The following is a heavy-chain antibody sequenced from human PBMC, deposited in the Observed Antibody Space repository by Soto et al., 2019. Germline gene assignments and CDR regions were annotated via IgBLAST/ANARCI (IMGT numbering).Heavy chain of an antibody. Sequence: QVQLQESGPGLVKPSQTLSLTCTVSGGSISSGDYYWSWIRQPPGKGLEWIGYIYYSGSTYYNPSLKSRVTISVDTSKNQFSLKLSSVTAADTAVYYCARQYYYDGSGSNWFDPWGQGTLVTVSS. D-gene: IGHD3-22*01. CDR1: GGSISSGDYY. CDR3: ARQYYYDGSGSNWFDP. V-gene: IGHV4-30-4*01. J-gene: IGHJ5*02. CDR2: IYYSGST.